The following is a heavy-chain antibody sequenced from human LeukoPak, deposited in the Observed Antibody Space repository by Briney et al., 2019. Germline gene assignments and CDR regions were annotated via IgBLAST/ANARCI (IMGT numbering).Heavy chain of an antibody. CDR3: ARGLGYCSGGSCYTLYNWFDP. D-gene: IGHD2-15*01. CDR2: IIPILGIA. J-gene: IGHJ5*02. V-gene: IGHV1-69*04. CDR1: GGTFSSYA. Sequence: PAASVKVSCKASGGTFSSYAISWVRQAPGQGLEWMGRIIPILGIANYAQKFQGRVTITAGKSTSTAYMELSSLRSEDTAVYYCARGLGYCSGGSCYTLYNWFDPWGQGTLVTVSS.